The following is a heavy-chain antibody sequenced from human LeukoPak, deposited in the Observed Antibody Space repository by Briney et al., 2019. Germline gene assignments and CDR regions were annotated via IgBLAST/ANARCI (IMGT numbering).Heavy chain of an antibody. CDR3: ARVRGRSSGYYYLDY. J-gene: IGHJ4*02. CDR1: GFTFSDYY. V-gene: IGHV3-11*01. CDR2: ISSSGSTI. D-gene: IGHD3-22*01. Sequence: GGSLRLSCAASGFTFSDYYMSWIRQAPGKGLEWVSYISSSGSTIYYADSVKGRFTISRDNVKNSLYLQMNSLRAEDTAVYYCARVRGRSSGYYYLDYWGQGTLVTVSS.